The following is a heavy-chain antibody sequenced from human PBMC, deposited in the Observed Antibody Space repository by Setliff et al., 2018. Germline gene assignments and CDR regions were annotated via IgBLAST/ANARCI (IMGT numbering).Heavy chain of an antibody. CDR3: ARGSNGDY. CDR1: GGSFSGYY. J-gene: IGHJ4*02. Sequence: SDTLSLTCAVYGGSFSGYYWSWIRQPPGKGLEWIGEINHSGSTNYNPSLKSRVTISVDTSENQFSLKLSSVTAADTAVYYCARGSNGDYWGQGTLVTVSS. V-gene: IGHV4-34*01. D-gene: IGHD2-8*01. CDR2: INHSGST.